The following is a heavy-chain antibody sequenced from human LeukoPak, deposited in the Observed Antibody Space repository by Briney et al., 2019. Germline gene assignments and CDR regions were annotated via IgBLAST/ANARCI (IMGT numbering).Heavy chain of an antibody. CDR2: ISSSSSYI. CDR3: ARGVLTGDPDY. Sequence: GGSLRLSCAASGFTFSSYSMNWVRQAPGERLEWVSSISSSSSYIYYGDLGEGRLTISRDNAKNSLYLQMNSLRAEDTAVYYCARGVLTGDPDYWGQGTLVTVSS. J-gene: IGHJ4*02. V-gene: IGHV3-21*01. D-gene: IGHD7-27*01. CDR1: GFTFSSYS.